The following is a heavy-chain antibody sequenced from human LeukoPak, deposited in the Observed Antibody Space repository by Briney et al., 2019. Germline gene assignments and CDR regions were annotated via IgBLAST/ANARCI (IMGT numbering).Heavy chain of an antibody. CDR3: ARDKAISSWSKRWYFDY. Sequence: WASVKVSCKASGYTFTSYGISWVRQAPGQGLEWMGWISAYNGNTNYAQKLQGRVTMTTDTSTSTAYMELRSLRSDDTAVYYCARDKAISSWSKRWYFDYWGQGTLVTVSS. CDR1: GYTFTSYG. J-gene: IGHJ4*02. CDR2: ISAYNGNT. V-gene: IGHV1-18*01. D-gene: IGHD6-13*01.